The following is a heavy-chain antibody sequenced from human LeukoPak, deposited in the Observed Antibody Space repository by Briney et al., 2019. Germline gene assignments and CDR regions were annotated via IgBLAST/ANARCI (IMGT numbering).Heavy chain of an antibody. CDR2: ITSSSSTI. CDR1: GFTFSSYS. J-gene: IGHJ4*02. Sequence: GGSLRLSCAASGFTFSSYSMNWVRQTPGKGREWLSYITSSSSTIYYADSVKGRFTISRDNAKNSLYLEMNSLRAEDTAVYYCARDSSGYSGSWHALFWGQGTLVTVSS. CDR3: ARDSSGYSGSWHALF. D-gene: IGHD3-10*01. V-gene: IGHV3-48*01.